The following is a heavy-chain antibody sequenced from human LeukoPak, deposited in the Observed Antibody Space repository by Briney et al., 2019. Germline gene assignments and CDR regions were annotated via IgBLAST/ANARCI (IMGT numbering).Heavy chain of an antibody. D-gene: IGHD2-15*01. Sequence: PGGSLRLSCAASEFTFSSYEMNWVRQAPGKGLEWVSYISSSGSTTYYADFVKGRFTISRDNAKKSMYMQMNSLRAEDTAVYYCARVAGCRGGYCYSYYFDYWGQGTQVTVSS. V-gene: IGHV3-48*03. J-gene: IGHJ4*02. CDR2: ISSSGSTT. CDR1: EFTFSSYE. CDR3: ARVAGCRGGYCYSYYFDY.